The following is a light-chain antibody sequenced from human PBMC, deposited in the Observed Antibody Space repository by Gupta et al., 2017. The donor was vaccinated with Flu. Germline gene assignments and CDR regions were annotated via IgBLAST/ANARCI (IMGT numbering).Light chain of an antibody. J-gene: IGKJ1*01. Sequence: NGKSSQSLLYSSNNKNYLAWYQQKPGQPPKLLIYWASTRESGVPDRFSGSGSGTDFTLTISSLQAEDVAVYYCQQYYSTPWTFGQGTKVEIK. CDR2: WAS. CDR1: QSLLYSSNNKNY. V-gene: IGKV4-1*01. CDR3: QQYYSTPWT.